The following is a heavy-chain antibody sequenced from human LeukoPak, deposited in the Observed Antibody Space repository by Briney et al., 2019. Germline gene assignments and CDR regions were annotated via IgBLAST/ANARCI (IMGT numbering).Heavy chain of an antibody. J-gene: IGHJ6*04. CDR3: ARDLRVYGAGSYYNGGDMYYYYGMDV. Sequence: SETLSLTCAVSGYSISGGYYWGWIRQPPGKGLEWIGSIYHSGSTYYNPSLKSRVTISVDTSKNQFSLKLSSVTAADTAVYYCARDLRVYGAGSYYNGGDMYYYYGMDVWGKGTTVTVSS. CDR1: GYSISGGYY. CDR2: IYHSGST. V-gene: IGHV4-38-2*02. D-gene: IGHD3-10*01.